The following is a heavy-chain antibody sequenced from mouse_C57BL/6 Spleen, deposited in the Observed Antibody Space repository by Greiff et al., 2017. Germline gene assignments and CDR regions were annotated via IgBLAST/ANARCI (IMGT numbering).Heavy chain of an antibody. V-gene: IGHV1-64*01. CDR1: GYTFTSYW. D-gene: IGHD2-3*01. Sequence: QVQLQQPGAELVKPGASVKLSCKASGYTFTSYWMHWVKQRPGQGLEWIGMIHPNSGSTNYNEKFKSKATLTVDKSSSTAYMQLSILTSEDSAVYYCARYYDGYYYAMDDWGQGTSVTVSS. CDR3: ARYYDGYYYAMDD. CDR2: IHPNSGST. J-gene: IGHJ4*01.